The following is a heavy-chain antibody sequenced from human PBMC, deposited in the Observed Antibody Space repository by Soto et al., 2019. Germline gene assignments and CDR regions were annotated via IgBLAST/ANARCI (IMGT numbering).Heavy chain of an antibody. J-gene: IGHJ6*02. CDR1: GGAFSNYS. V-gene: IGHV1-69*06. D-gene: IGHD2-15*01. CDR3: AQWSDRSPLYFHGMDV. CDR2: IIPLHNTS. Sequence: QVHLLQSGAEVKKPGSSLNVSCKVSGGAFSNYSFNWVRHTPGQGLEWLGGIIPLHNTSNYSLKFVGRVSVTADISSSTVFMHLSGLTSGDTATYCRAQWSDRSPLYFHGMDVWDQRTTVIVSS.